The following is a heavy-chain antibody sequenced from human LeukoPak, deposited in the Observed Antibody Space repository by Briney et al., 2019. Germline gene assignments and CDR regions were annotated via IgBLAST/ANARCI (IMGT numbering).Heavy chain of an antibody. D-gene: IGHD3-10*01. V-gene: IGHV3-11*01. CDR1: GFTFSDYY. Sequence: GGSLRLSCAASGFTFSDYYMSWIRQAPGKGLEWVSYISSSGSTIYCADSVKGRFTISRDNAKNSLYLQMNSLRAEDTAVYYCASFPYYYGSGTHEDYWGQGTLVTVSS. J-gene: IGHJ4*02. CDR3: ASFPYYYGSGTHEDY. CDR2: ISSSGSTI.